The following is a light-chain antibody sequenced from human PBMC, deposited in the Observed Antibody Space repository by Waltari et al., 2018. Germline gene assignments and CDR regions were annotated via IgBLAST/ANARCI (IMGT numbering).Light chain of an antibody. J-gene: IGLJ2*01. V-gene: IGLV2-11*01. Sequence: QSALTQPRSVSGSPGQSVTLSCTGTSRHFGGSAYVSWYQQHPGKAPKLIISDVDKRPSGVSDRFSGSKSGNTASLTISGLQIDDEATYYCCSFAGNYTLLFGGGTNLTVL. CDR1: SRHFGGSAY. CDR2: DVD. CDR3: CSFAGNYTLL.